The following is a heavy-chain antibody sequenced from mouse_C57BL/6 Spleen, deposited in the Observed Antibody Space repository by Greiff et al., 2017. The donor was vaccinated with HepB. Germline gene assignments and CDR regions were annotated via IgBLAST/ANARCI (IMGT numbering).Heavy chain of an antibody. V-gene: IGHV1-50*01. CDR3: ARPYYYGSSSHYFDY. CDR2: IDPSDSYT. J-gene: IGHJ2*01. D-gene: IGHD1-1*01. CDR1: GYTFTSYW. Sequence: VQLQESGAELVKPGASVKLSCKASGYTFTSYWMQWVKQRPGQGLEWIGEIDPSDSYTNYNQKFKGKATLTVDTSSSPAYMQLSSLTSEASAVYYCARPYYYGSSSHYFDYWGQGTTLTVSS.